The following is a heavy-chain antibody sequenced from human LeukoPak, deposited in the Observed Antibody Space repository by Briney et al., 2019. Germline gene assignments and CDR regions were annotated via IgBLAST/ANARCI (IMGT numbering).Heavy chain of an antibody. CDR2: INHSGST. CDR1: GGSFSGYY. V-gene: IGHV4-34*01. CDR3: TRRRLSYDSSGVDY. D-gene: IGHD3-22*01. Sequence: SETLSLTCAVYGGSFSGYYWSWIRQPPGKGLEWIGEINHSGSTNYNPSLKSRVTISVDTSKNQFSLKLSSVTAADTAVYYCTRRRLSYDSSGVDYWGQGTRVTVSS. J-gene: IGHJ4*02.